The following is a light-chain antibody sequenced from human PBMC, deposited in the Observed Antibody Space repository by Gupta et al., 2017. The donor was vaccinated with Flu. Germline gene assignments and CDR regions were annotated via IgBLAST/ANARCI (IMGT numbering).Light chain of an antibody. Sequence: DIVMTQSPDSLAVSLGERATINCKSSQSVLYSSNNKNCLSWYQQKPGQPPKLLIYWASTRESGVPDRFSGSGSGTDFTLTISSRQAEDVAVYYCQQEICSSWTFGQGTXVEIK. J-gene: IGKJ1*01. CDR2: WAS. CDR1: QSVLYSSNNKNC. CDR3: QQEICSSWT. V-gene: IGKV4-1*01.